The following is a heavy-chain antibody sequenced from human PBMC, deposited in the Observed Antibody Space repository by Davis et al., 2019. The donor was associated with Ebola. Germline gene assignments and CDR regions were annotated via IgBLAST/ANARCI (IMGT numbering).Heavy chain of an antibody. Sequence: GESLKISCAASGFTFSSYAMHWVRQAPGKGLEWVAVISYDGSNKYYADSVKGRFTISRDNSKNTLYLQMNSLRAEDTAVYYCARGSGGSYYPDAFDIWGQGTMVTVSS. CDR1: GFTFSSYA. CDR2: ISYDGSNK. V-gene: IGHV3-30-3*01. J-gene: IGHJ3*02. CDR3: ARGSGGSYYPDAFDI. D-gene: IGHD1-26*01.